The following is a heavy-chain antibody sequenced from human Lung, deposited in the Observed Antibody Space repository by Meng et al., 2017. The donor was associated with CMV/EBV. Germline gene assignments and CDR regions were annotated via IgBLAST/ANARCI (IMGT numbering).Heavy chain of an antibody. CDR3: TRVDAHGGNCFDY. D-gene: IGHD2-21*01. Sequence: SETLSLTVAVSGGPIRTSNWWSWVRQPPGKWLEWIGEIYHSGYTNYNPSLKSRVTISEDNSKHQCSLKMSSVTAADTAVYYCTRVDAHGGNCFDYWGLGTLVTVSS. V-gene: IGHV4-4*02. CDR2: IYHSGYT. CDR1: GGPIRTSNW. J-gene: IGHJ4*02.